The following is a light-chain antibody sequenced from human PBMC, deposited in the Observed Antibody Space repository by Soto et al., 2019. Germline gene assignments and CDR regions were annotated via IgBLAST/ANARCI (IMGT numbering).Light chain of an antibody. Sequence: DIQMTKSPSTLSASVGDRVTITCRANQSISSWLAWYQQKPGKAPKFLIYDASSLESGVPSRFSGSGSGTEFTLTISSLQPDDFATYYCQQYSSYPETFGQGTKVEIK. CDR3: QQYSSYPET. J-gene: IGKJ1*01. CDR1: QSISSW. V-gene: IGKV1-5*01. CDR2: DAS.